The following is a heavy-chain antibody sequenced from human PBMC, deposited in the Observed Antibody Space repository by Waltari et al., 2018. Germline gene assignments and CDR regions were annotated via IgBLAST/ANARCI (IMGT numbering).Heavy chain of an antibody. CDR2: INPNSGGT. V-gene: IGHV1-2*06. CDR1: GYTFTGYY. J-gene: IGHJ3*02. D-gene: IGHD3-22*01. Sequence: QVQLVQSGAEVKKPGASVKVSCKASGYTFTGYYMHWVRQAPGQGLEWMGRINPNSGGTNYAQKFQGRVTMTRDTSISTAYMELSRLRSDDTAVYYCARDADVLHYYDSSGYYPLTFDIWGQGTMVTGSS. CDR3: ARDADVLHYYDSSGYYPLTFDI.